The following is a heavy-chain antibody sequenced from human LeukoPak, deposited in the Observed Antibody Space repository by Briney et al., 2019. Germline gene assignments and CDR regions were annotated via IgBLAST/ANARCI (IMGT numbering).Heavy chain of an antibody. V-gene: IGHV1-69*01. CDR3: ARDLAVRGVEWFDP. CDR2: IIPIFGTA. J-gene: IGHJ5*02. D-gene: IGHD3-10*01. Sequence: GASVKGSCKASGGTLISYAITWVGQAPGQRREWMGGIIPIFGTANYAQKFQGRVTITADESTSTAYMELSSLRSEDTAVYYCARDLAVRGVEWFDPWGQGTLVTVSS. CDR1: GGTLISYA.